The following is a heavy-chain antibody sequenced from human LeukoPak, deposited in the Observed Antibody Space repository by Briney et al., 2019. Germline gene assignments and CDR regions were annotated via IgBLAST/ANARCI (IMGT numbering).Heavy chain of an antibody. CDR1: GFTFSDYA. Sequence: PGRSLRLSCTASGFTFSDYAMSWVRQAPGKGLEWVGFVRSKAYGGTTEYAASVKGRFTISRDDSKSIAYLQMNSLKTEDTAVYYCTRIYDSSGYYDYFDYWGQGTLVTVSS. V-gene: IGHV3-49*04. CDR2: VRSKAYGGTT. CDR3: TRIYDSSGYYDYFDY. D-gene: IGHD3-22*01. J-gene: IGHJ4*02.